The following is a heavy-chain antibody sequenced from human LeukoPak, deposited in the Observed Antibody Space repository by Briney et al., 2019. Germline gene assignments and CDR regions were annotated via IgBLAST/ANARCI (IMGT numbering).Heavy chain of an antibody. CDR3: AKEWSMIVDYFDF. Sequence: SGGSLRLSCVASGFTFSRYAMSWVRQAPGKGLEWISSFSGSGGDTYYADSVRGRITISRDNPNNMLYLQVRSLSPEDTAVYYCAKEWSMIVDYFDFWGQGTLVTVSS. CDR2: FSGSGGDT. V-gene: IGHV3-23*01. J-gene: IGHJ4*02. D-gene: IGHD3-22*01. CDR1: GFTFSRYA.